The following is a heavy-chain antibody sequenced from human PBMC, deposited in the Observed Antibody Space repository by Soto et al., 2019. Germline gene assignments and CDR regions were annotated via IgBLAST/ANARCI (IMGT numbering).Heavy chain of an antibody. CDR3: ARSRYCSVGSCYRTRGYWIDP. J-gene: IGHJ5*02. V-gene: IGHV1-3*01. Sequence: ASVKVSCKASGYTFTSYAMHWVRQAPGQRLEWMGWINAGNGNTKYSQKFQGRVTITRDTSASTAYMELSSLRSEDTAVYYCARSRYCSVGSCYRTRGYWIDPWGQGTLVTVSS. CDR1: GYTFTSYA. CDR2: INAGNGNT. D-gene: IGHD2-15*01.